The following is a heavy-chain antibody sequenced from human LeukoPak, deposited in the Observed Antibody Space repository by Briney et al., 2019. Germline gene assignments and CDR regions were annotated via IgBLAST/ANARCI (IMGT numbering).Heavy chain of an antibody. CDR3: ASQDKLGGFDY. Sequence: ASVKVSCKASGYTLSNSAIHWVRQAPGQRLEWMGWINGGNGDTKSSQKFQDRVTITRDTSISTAYMELSSLRSEDTAVYYCASQDKLGGFDYWGQGTLVTVSS. J-gene: IGHJ4*02. D-gene: IGHD2-15*01. CDR1: GYTLSNSA. V-gene: IGHV1-3*01. CDR2: INGGNGDT.